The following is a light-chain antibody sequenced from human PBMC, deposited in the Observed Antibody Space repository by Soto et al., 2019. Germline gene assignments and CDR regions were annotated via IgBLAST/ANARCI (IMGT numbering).Light chain of an antibody. Sequence: DIQMTQSPSTLSASVGDRVTITCRASASVSSWLAWYQQKPGEVPKLLIYKASSLESGVPSRFSGSGSGTDFTLTISILQPDDFVPYYCQQYSRNPLTFGGGTKVEIK. CDR2: KAS. CDR3: QQYSRNPLT. CDR1: ASVSSW. V-gene: IGKV1-5*03. J-gene: IGKJ4*01.